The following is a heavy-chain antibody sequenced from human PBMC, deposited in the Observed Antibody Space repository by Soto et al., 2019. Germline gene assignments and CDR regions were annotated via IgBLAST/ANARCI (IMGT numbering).Heavy chain of an antibody. J-gene: IGHJ3*02. CDR1: GFTFSDYG. CDR3: AKARGQWLADAFDI. Sequence: QVQLVESGGGVVQPGRSLRLSCAASGFTFSDYGMHWVRQAPGKGLEWVAVISYDGSNRYYADSVKGRFTVSRDNSKNTLFLKMNSLRADDTAVYYCAKARGQWLADAFDIWGQGTMVTVSS. V-gene: IGHV3-30*18. CDR2: ISYDGSNR. D-gene: IGHD6-19*01.